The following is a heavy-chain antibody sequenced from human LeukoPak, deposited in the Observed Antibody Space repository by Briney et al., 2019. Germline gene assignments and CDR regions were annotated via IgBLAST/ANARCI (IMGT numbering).Heavy chain of an antibody. Sequence: SETLSLTCTVSGGSISSSRYYWIWVRQPAGEGLEWIGSVSYSGTTYYKSSLKSRVTMSADTSRNQFSLRLTSVTAADTAVYYCARLRYSGGNPFDYWGPGTLVTVSS. D-gene: IGHD3-16*01. CDR3: ARLRYSGGNPFDY. CDR1: GGSISSSRYY. V-gene: IGHV4-39*01. CDR2: VSYSGTT. J-gene: IGHJ4*02.